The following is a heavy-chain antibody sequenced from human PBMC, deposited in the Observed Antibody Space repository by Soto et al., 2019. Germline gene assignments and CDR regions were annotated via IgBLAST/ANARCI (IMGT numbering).Heavy chain of an antibody. CDR2: ISVSGGST. CDR3: AKGSKAVRARPPDY. CDR1: GFSFSSYA. V-gene: IGHV3-23*01. D-gene: IGHD6-6*01. Sequence: GGSLRLSCAASGFSFSSYAMNWVRQAPGKGLEWVSGISVSGGSTYYADSVKGRFTISRDRSENTLYLQMESLRAEDTAIYYCAKGSKAVRARPPDYWGQGTLVTVSS. J-gene: IGHJ4*02.